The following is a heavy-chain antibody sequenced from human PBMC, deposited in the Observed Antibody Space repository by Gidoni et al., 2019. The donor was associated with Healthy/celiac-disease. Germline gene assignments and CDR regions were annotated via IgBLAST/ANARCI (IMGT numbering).Heavy chain of an antibody. CDR3: ARSPYRYYYDSSGYFDD. V-gene: IGHV3-23*01. Sequence: EVQLLESGGGLVQPGGSLRLSCAASGFTFSSYAMSWVRHAPGKGLEWVAAISGSGGSTYYADSVKGRFTISIDNSKNTLYLQMNSLRAEDTAVYYCARSPYRYYYDSSGYFDDWGQGTLVTVSS. D-gene: IGHD3-22*01. J-gene: IGHJ4*02. CDR2: ISGSGGST. CDR1: GFTFSSYA.